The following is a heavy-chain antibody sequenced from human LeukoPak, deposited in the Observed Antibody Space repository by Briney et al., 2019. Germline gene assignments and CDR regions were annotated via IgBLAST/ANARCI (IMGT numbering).Heavy chain of an antibody. Sequence: GGSLRLSCAASGFIFSDYYMSWIRQTPGKGLEWVSYISSGGSIKHYADSVKGRFTISRENAKSSLYLQMNSLRAEDTAVYYCARRSGSYYYMDVWGKGTTVTISS. CDR1: GFIFSDYY. V-gene: IGHV3-11*04. D-gene: IGHD3-10*01. J-gene: IGHJ6*03. CDR2: ISSGGSIK. CDR3: ARRSGSYYYMDV.